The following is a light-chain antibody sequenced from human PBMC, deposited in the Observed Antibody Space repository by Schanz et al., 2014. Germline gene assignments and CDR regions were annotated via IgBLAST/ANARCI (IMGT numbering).Light chain of an antibody. CDR2: DVS. CDR3: SAYIRAIPSVV. CDR1: GSADGAFTY. J-gene: IGLJ2*01. Sequence: QSALTQPASVSGSPGQSITISCTATGSADGAFTYVSWYQQHPGKAPKLMIYDVSNRPSGVSNRFSGSKSGNTASLTISGVQAEDEADYYCSAYIRAIPSVVFGGGTKLTVL. V-gene: IGLV2-14*01.